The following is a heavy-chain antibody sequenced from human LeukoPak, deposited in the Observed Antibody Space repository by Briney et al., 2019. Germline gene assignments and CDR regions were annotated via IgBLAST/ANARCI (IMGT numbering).Heavy chain of an antibody. CDR3: ARELHYDSSGYYSNDY. CDR2: ISYDGSNK. D-gene: IGHD3-22*01. J-gene: IGHJ4*02. CDR1: GFTFSSYA. V-gene: IGHV3-30*04. Sequence: GRSLRLSCAASGFTFSSYAMHWVRQAPGKGLEWVAVISYDGSNKYYADSVKGRLTISRDNSKNTLYLQMNSLRAEDTAVYYCARELHYDSSGYYSNDYWGQGTLVTVSS.